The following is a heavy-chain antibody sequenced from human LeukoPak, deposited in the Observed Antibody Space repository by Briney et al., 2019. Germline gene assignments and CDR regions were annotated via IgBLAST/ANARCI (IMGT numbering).Heavy chain of an antibody. CDR2: INSVTTYT. CDR3: ARGIKYYYYHMDV. D-gene: IGHD2-15*01. Sequence: PGGSLRLSCAASGFTFSDHYMSWIRQAPGKGLEWVSYINSVTTYTHYADSVRGRFTISRDNGKNSLFLQMNSLRAEDTAVYYCARGIKYYYYHMDVWGQGTTVTVSS. V-gene: IGHV3-11*05. CDR1: GFTFSDHY. J-gene: IGHJ6*02.